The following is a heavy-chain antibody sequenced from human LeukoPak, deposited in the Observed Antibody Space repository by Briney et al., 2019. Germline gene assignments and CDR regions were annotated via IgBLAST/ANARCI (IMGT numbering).Heavy chain of an antibody. CDR3: ARGGDSKRGLDY. Sequence: PSETLSLTCTVSGYSISSGYYWGWIRQPPGKGLEWIGSIYHSGSTYYNPSLKSRVTISVDTSKNQFSLKLSSVTAADTAVYYGARGGDSKRGLDYWGQGTLVTVSS. J-gene: IGHJ4*02. D-gene: IGHD4-11*01. V-gene: IGHV4-38-2*02. CDR2: IYHSGST. CDR1: GYSISSGYY.